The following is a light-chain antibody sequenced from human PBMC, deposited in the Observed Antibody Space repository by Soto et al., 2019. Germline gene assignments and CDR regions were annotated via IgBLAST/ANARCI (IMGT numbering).Light chain of an antibody. CDR1: TSNIGKNF. CDR2: DNV. Sequence: QSVLTQPPSVSAAPGQKVTISCSGSTSNIGKNFVSWYQQLPGTAPKLLIYDNVRRPLEIPDRFSGSKSGTSGTLVITDLQTGDEADYYCGSWDTSLSAGVFGTGTKLTVL. J-gene: IGLJ1*01. CDR3: GSWDTSLSAGV. V-gene: IGLV1-51*01.